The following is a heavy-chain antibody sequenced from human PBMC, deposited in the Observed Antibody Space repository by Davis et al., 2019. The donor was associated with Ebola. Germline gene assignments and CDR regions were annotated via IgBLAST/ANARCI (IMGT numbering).Heavy chain of an antibody. V-gene: IGHV1-69*13. CDR2: IIPIYGIT. CDR1: GGTFSSYA. CDR3: ARQNPPGSWGPEYEGDGMDV. D-gene: IGHD3-10*01. J-gene: IGHJ6*02. Sequence: AASVKVSCKASGGTFSSYAIIWVRQAPGQGLEWMGGIIPIYGITNYAQKFQGRVTITADEVTSIAYMEMKNLRSEDTAVYYCARQNPPGSWGPEYEGDGMDVWGQGTTVSVSS.